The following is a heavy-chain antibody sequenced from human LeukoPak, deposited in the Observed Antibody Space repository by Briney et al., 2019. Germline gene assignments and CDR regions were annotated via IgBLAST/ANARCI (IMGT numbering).Heavy chain of an antibody. D-gene: IGHD6-19*01. V-gene: IGHV3-23*01. Sequence: GRSLRLSCAASGFTFSNYAMTWVRQAPGKGLEWDSTFGLRGGDTYYAGSVKGRFTISRDNSKNTLYLHMNSLRGEDTAVYYCAKGYSSAWYGLLDNWGQGTLVAVSS. J-gene: IGHJ4*02. CDR3: AKGYSSAWYGLLDN. CDR2: FGLRGGDT. CDR1: GFTFSNYA.